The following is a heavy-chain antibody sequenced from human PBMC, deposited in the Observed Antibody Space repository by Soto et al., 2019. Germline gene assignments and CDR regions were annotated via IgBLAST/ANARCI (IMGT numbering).Heavy chain of an antibody. J-gene: IGHJ4*02. D-gene: IGHD3-22*01. V-gene: IGHV4-34*01. CDR2: INHSGST. CDR1: GGSFSGYY. Sequence: SETLSLTCAVYGGSFSGYYWSWIRQPPGKGLEWLGEINHSGSTNYNPSLKSRVTISVDTSKNQFSLKLSSVTAADTAVYYCARGYEDYYDSSGYYYGGYYFDYWGQGTLVTVSA. CDR3: ARGYEDYYDSSGYYYGGYYFDY.